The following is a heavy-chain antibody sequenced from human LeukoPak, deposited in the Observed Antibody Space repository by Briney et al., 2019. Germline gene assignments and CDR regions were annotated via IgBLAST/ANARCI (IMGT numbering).Heavy chain of an antibody. V-gene: IGHV3-30*04. J-gene: IGHJ4*02. D-gene: IGHD2-15*01. CDR2: ISYDGSNK. Sequence: GRSLRLSCAASGFTFSSYATHWVRQAPGKGLEWVAVISYDGSNKYYADSVKGRFTISRDNSKNTLYLQMNSLRAEDTAVYYCARRYCSGGSCSPGDYWGQGTLVTVSS. CDR3: ARRYCSGGSCSPGDY. CDR1: GFTFSSYA.